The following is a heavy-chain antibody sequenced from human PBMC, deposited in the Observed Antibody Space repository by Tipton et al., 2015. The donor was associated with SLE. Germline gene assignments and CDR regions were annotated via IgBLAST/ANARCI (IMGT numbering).Heavy chain of an antibody. CDR3: AKDLNRVATSPFDY. CDR1: GFTFANYA. Sequence: SLRLSFAASGFTFANYAMSWVRQAPGKGLEWVSAISGSGDRTYYADSVKGHFTISRDNSKNTLYLQMNSLRVEDTAVYYCAKDLNRVATSPFDYWGQGTLVTVSS. J-gene: IGHJ4*02. D-gene: IGHD5-12*01. CDR2: ISGSGDRT. V-gene: IGHV3-23*01.